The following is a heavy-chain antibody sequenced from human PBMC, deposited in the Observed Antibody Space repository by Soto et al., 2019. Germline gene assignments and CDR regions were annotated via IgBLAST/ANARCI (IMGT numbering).Heavy chain of an antibody. J-gene: IGHJ3*02. CDR3: VREPGYGLGAFDI. CDR1: GDSISSDGYY. D-gene: IGHD5-12*01. Sequence: QVQLQESGPGLVMPSQTLSLTCTVSGDSISSDGYYWAWIRQHPEKGLEWIGFIYYSGSTSYNPSLKSRVTMSVDTSKTQFSLRLTSVTAADTAVYYCVREPGYGLGAFDIWGQGTMVTVSS. V-gene: IGHV4-31*03. CDR2: IYYSGST.